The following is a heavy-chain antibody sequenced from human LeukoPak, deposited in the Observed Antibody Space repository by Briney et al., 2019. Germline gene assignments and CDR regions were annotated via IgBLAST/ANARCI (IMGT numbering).Heavy chain of an antibody. CDR3: ARWSSGWYCDL. CDR1: GHSISSNY. CDR2: IYTSGRT. J-gene: IGHJ2*01. Sequence: SETLSLTCTVSGHSISSNYWSWIRQPAGKGLEWIGRIYTSGRTSNNPSLKSRLTMSLDKPKNQFSLKLSSVTAADTAVYYWARWSSGWYCDLWGRSTLVTVSS. V-gene: IGHV4-4*07. D-gene: IGHD6-19*01.